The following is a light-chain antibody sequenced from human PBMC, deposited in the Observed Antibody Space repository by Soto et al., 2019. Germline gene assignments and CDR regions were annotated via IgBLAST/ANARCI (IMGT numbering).Light chain of an antibody. V-gene: IGKV1-5*01. Sequence: DIQMTQSPSTLSASVGDRVTITCRASQSIGDYLAWYQDKPGKAPRLLIYDASNLKSGVPSRFSGSGSGTEFTLTIVNLQPDDFATYYCQQYDIYRTFGPGTKVDI. CDR1: QSIGDY. J-gene: IGKJ1*01. CDR2: DAS. CDR3: QQYDIYRT.